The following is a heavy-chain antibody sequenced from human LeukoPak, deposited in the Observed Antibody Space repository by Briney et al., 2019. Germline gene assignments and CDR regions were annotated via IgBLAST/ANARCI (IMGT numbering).Heavy chain of an antibody. D-gene: IGHD6-13*01. Sequence: WETLSLTCTVSGDSISTYYWSWIRQPAGKGLEWIGRINTSGSTNYNPSLKSRVTMSVDTSKNQFSLKLSSVTAADTAVYYCARQSDKAAGGTFAFDYWGQGALVTVS. V-gene: IGHV4-4*07. CDR3: ARQSDKAAGGTFAFDY. CDR1: GDSISTYY. J-gene: IGHJ4*02. CDR2: INTSGST.